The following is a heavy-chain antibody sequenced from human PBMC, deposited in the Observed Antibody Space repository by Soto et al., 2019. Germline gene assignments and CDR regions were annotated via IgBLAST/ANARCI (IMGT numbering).Heavy chain of an antibody. CDR1: VCTFSSYA. V-gene: IGHV1-69*01. J-gene: IGHJ5*02. CDR3: ARRLLLHGWFDP. D-gene: IGHD2-15*01. CDR2: IIPIFGTA. Sequence: QVQLVQSGAEVKKPGSSVKVSCKASVCTFSSYAISWVRQAPGQGLEWMGGIIPIFGTANYAQKFQGRVTITADESTSTAYMELSSLRSEDTAVYYCARRLLLHGWFDPWGQGTLVTVSS.